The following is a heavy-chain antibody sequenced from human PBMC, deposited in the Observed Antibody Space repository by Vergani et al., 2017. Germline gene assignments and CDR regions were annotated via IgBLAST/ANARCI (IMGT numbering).Heavy chain of an antibody. J-gene: IGHJ4*02. CDR2: ISGGGGST. Sequence: EVQLLESGGGLVQPGGSLRLSCAASGFTFSSYAMSWVRQAPGKGLEWVSGISGGGGSTYYADAVKGRFTISRDNSKNTLYLQMNSLRAEDTAVYYCAKDWHPMIVVVSFDYWGQGTLVTVSS. CDR1: GFTFSSYA. V-gene: IGHV3-23*01. D-gene: IGHD3-22*01. CDR3: AKDWHPMIVVVSFDY.